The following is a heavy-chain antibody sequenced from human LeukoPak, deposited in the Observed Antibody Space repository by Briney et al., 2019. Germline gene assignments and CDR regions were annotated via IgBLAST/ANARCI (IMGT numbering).Heavy chain of an antibody. J-gene: IGHJ5*02. D-gene: IGHD3-9*01. CDR3: AKDPTYYDILTGYPS. CDR2: ISGSGGST. V-gene: IGHV3-23*01. CDR1: GFTFSSYA. Sequence: GGSLRLSCAASGFTFSSYAMSWVRQAPGKGLEWVSAISGSGGSTYYAGSVKGRFTISRDNSKNTLYLQMNSLRAEDTAVYYCAKDPTYYDILTGYPSWGQGTLVTVSS.